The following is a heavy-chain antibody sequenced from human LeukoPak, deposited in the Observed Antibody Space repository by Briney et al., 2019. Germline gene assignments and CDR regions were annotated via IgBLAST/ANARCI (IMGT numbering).Heavy chain of an antibody. J-gene: IGHJ4*02. Sequence: KPSETLSLTCAVYGGSFSGYYWSWIRQPPGKGLEWIGEINHSGSTNYNPSLKSRVTISVDTSKNQFSLKLSSVTAADTAVYYCARDSPVAGYLDYWGQGTLVTVSS. CDR2: INHSGST. V-gene: IGHV4-34*01. CDR3: ARDSPVAGYLDY. CDR1: GGSFSGYY. D-gene: IGHD6-19*01.